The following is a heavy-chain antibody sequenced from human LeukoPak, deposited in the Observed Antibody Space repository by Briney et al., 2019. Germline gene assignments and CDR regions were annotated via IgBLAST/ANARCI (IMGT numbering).Heavy chain of an antibody. CDR1: GGSISSGNF. Sequence: SETLSLTCTVSGGSISSGNFWVWIRQPPGMGLEWIGNIYRSGSTSYNPSLKSRVAISIDTSKNQFSLKLSSVTAADTAVYYCARRGSGNDYFDYWGQGTLVTVSS. J-gene: IGHJ4*02. CDR3: ARRGSGNDYFDY. V-gene: IGHV4-38-2*02. D-gene: IGHD3-3*01. CDR2: IYRSGST.